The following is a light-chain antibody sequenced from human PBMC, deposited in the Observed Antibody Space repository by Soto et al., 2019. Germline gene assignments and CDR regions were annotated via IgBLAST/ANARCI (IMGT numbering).Light chain of an antibody. J-gene: IGKJ3*01. CDR3: QQYNSYV. CDR2: KAS. Sequence: DIPMTQTPYILSASVGDRVILTCRASQSIGNWLAWYQQKPGKAPKLLIYKASSLESGVPTRFSGSGSGTDFTLTISSLQPEDFATYYCQQYNSYVFGPGTKVDIK. CDR1: QSIGNW. V-gene: IGKV1-5*03.